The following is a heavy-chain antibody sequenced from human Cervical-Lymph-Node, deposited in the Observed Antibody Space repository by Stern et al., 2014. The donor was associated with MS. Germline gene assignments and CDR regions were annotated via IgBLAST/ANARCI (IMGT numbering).Heavy chain of an antibody. Sequence: VQLLQSGGGVVQPGRSLRLACAASGFTFSSYGMNWVRQAPDKGLEWVAVIWYDASNKYYADSVKGRFTISRDNSKNTLYLQMNSLRAEDTAVYYCARDSSKGGSNYWGQGTLVTVSS. J-gene: IGHJ4*02. CDR3: ARDSSKGGSNY. CDR1: GFTFSSYG. V-gene: IGHV3-33*01. CDR2: IWYDASNK. D-gene: IGHD2-2*01.